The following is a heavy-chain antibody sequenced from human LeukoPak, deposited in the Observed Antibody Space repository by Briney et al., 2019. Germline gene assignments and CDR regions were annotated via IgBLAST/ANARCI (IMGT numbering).Heavy chain of an antibody. J-gene: IGHJ4*02. CDR1: GFTFRNYR. CDR3: ARVESGSCSNTRCRNIDY. Sequence: GGSLRLSCAASGFTFRNYRLHWVRQAPGKGLVWVSRINIDGTDTSYADSVKGRFTISRDNAKNTLYLQMSSLRAEDTAVYYCARVESGSCSNTRCRNIDYWGQGTLVTVSS. CDR2: INIDGTDT. D-gene: IGHD2-2*01. V-gene: IGHV3-74*01.